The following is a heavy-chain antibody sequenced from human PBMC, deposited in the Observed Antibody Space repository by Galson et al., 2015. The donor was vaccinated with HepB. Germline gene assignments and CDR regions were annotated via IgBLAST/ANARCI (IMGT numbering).Heavy chain of an antibody. D-gene: IGHD5/OR15-5a*01. CDR2: ISSSSSYT. CDR1: GFTFSDYY. V-gene: IGHV3-11*05. Sequence: SLRLSCAASGFTFSDYYMSWIRQAPGKGLEWVSYISSSSSYTNYADSVKGRFTISRDNAKNSLYLQMNSLRAEDTAVYYCAREGLDSGDAFDIWGQGTMVTVSS. CDR3: AREGLDSGDAFDI. J-gene: IGHJ3*02.